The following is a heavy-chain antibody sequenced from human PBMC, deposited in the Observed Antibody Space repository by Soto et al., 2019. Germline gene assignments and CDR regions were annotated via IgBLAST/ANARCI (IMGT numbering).Heavy chain of an antibody. J-gene: IGHJ4*02. V-gene: IGHV3-73*02. CDR3: TRWGGDPPTLDY. CDR1: GLTFSGSN. D-gene: IGHD4-17*01. Sequence: EVQLLESGGGLVQPGGSLKLSCATSGLTFSGSNMHWVRQASGKGLEWVGRIKSKADSYAKAYAASVKGRFIISRDDSQNTAYLQMNSLKTEDTAVYYCTRWGGDPPTLDYWGQGTLVNVSS. CDR2: IKSKADSYAK.